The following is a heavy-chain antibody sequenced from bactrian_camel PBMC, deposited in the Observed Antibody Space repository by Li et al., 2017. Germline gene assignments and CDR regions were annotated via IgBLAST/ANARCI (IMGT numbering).Heavy chain of an antibody. CDR1: GITFSSYY. V-gene: IGHV3-2*01. CDR2: IFPGGDRS. CDR3: TNTNAGY. J-gene: IGHJ4*01. Sequence: QLVESGGGLVQPGGSLRLSCVVSGITFSSYYIGWVRQAPGKGLEWVSSIFPGGDRSYYPDSAKGRFTISGDNTKNMVFLQMNNLKAGDSAVYYCTNTNAGYWGRGTQVTVSP. D-gene: IGHD2*01.